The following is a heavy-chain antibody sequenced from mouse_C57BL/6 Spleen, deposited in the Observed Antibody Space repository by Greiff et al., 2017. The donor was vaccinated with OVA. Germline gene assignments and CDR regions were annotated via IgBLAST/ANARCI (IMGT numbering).Heavy chain of an antibody. CDR3: ARRGYYYGSYFDY. Sequence: EVKLMESGGGLVQPGGSLKLSCAASGFTFSDYYMYWVRQTPEKRLEWVAYISNGGGSTYYPDTVKGRFTISRDNAKNTLYLQMSRLKSEDTAMYYFARRGYYYGSYFDYWGQGTTLTVSS. V-gene: IGHV5-12*01. J-gene: IGHJ2*01. D-gene: IGHD1-1*01. CDR2: ISNGGGST. CDR1: GFTFSDYY.